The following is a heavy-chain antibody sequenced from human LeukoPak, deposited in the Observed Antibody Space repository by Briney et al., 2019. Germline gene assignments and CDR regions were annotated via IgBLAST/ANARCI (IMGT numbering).Heavy chain of an antibody. Sequence: GGSLRLSCAASGFTFSNYWMSWVRQAPGKGLEWVANIRQGGSEKYYVDSVKGRFTISRDNAKNSLYLQMNSLRAEDTALHYCARDTSSTSYDYWGQGTLVTVSS. V-gene: IGHV3-7*01. CDR1: GFTFSNYW. CDR2: IRQGGSEK. CDR3: ARDTSSTSYDY. D-gene: IGHD2-2*01. J-gene: IGHJ4*02.